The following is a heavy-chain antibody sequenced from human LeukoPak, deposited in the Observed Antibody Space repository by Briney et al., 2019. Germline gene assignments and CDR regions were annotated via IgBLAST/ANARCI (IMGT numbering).Heavy chain of an antibody. CDR3: ARDLTVGATEFDY. Sequence: ASVKVSCKASGYTFTSYGISWVRQAPGQGLEWMGWINPNSGGTNYAQKFQGRVTMTRDTSISTAYMELSRLRSDDTAVYYCARDLTVGATEFDYWGQGTLVTVSS. CDR2: INPNSGGT. D-gene: IGHD1-26*01. CDR1: GYTFTSYG. J-gene: IGHJ4*02. V-gene: IGHV1-2*02.